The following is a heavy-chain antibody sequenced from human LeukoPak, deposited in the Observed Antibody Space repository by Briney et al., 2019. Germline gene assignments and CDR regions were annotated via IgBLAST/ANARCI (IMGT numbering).Heavy chain of an antibody. Sequence: ASVKVSCKASGYTFTSYGISWVRQAPGQGLEWMGWISAYNGNTNYAQELQGRVTMTTDTSTSTAYMELRSLRSDDTAVYYCARDPPSGGYLEYYYYYGMDVWGQGTTVTVSS. D-gene: IGHD3-16*01. V-gene: IGHV1-18*01. CDR1: GYTFTSYG. CDR2: ISAYNGNT. CDR3: ARDPPSGGYLEYYYYYGMDV. J-gene: IGHJ6*02.